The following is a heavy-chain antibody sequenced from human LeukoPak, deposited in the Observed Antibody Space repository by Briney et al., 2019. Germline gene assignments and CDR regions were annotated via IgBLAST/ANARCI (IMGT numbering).Heavy chain of an antibody. CDR2: IYSGGST. Sequence: GSLRLSCAASGFTVSSNYMSWVRQAPGKGLEWVSVIYSGGSTYYADSVKGRFTISRDNSKNTLYLQMNSLRAEDTAVYYCARARGGYYFDYWGQGTLVTVSS. J-gene: IGHJ4*02. CDR1: GFTVSSNY. V-gene: IGHV3-53*01. CDR3: ARARGGYYFDY. D-gene: IGHD6-13*01.